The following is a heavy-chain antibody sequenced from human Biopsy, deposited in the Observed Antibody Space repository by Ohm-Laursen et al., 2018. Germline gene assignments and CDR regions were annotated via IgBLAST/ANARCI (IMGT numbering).Heavy chain of an antibody. CDR3: ARTGTYYHDSSLYYFYGLDL. V-gene: IGHV1-69*13. CDR2: IIAPSGTT. CDR1: GGTLSKYA. Sequence: SVKVSCKPFGGTLSKYAMSWVRQAPGQGLEWLGVIIAPSGTTNSAQGFQGRLSITADESATSVYMELSSLTSEDTAVYYCARTGTYYHDSSLYYFYGLDLWGQGSTVTVFS. D-gene: IGHD3-22*01. J-gene: IGHJ6*02.